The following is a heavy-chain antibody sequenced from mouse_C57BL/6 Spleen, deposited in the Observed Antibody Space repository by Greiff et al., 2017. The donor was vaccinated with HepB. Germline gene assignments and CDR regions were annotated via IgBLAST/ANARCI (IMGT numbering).Heavy chain of an antibody. Sequence: VKVVESGTELVKPGASVKLSCKASGYTFTSYWMHWVKQRPGQGLEWIGNINPSNGGTNYNEKFKSKATLTVDKSSSTAYMQLSSLTSEDSAVYYCARVRQLRLRDYFDYWGQGTTLTVSS. CDR2: INPSNGGT. CDR1: GYTFTSYW. V-gene: IGHV1-53*01. D-gene: IGHD3-2*02. J-gene: IGHJ2*01. CDR3: ARVRQLRLRDYFDY.